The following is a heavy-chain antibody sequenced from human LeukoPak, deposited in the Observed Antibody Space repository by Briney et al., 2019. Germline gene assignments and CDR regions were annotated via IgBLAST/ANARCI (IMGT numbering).Heavy chain of an antibody. V-gene: IGHV1-2*02. CDR2: INRNSGGT. Sequence: AAVKVSCKASGYTFTGYYMHWVRQAPGQGLEWMGWINRNSGGTNYAQKFQGRVTMTRDTSISTVYMELSRLRSDDTAVYYCARGTLWSTQYYYGSGSPKEFDYWGQGTLVTVSS. J-gene: IGHJ4*02. D-gene: IGHD3-10*01. CDR1: GYTFTGYY. CDR3: ARGTLWSTQYYYGSGSPKEFDY.